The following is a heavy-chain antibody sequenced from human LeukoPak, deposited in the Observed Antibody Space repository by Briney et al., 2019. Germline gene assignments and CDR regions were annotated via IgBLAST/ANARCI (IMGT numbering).Heavy chain of an antibody. CDR2: IWYDGSNK. D-gene: IGHD6-6*01. CDR1: GFTFSSYG. J-gene: IGHJ4*02. V-gene: IGHV3-33*06. Sequence: GRSLRLSCAASGFTFSSYGMHWVRQAPGKGLEWVAVIWYDGSNKYYEDSVKGRFTISRDNSKNTLYLQMNSLRAEDTAVYYCAKVGAARDYFDYWGQGTLVTVSS. CDR3: AKVGAARDYFDY.